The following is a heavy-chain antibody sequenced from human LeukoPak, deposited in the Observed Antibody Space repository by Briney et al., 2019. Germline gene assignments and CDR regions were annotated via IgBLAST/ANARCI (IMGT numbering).Heavy chain of an antibody. CDR1: GFTFSDHY. Sequence: GGSLRLSCTASGFTFSDHYMDWVRQAPGKGLKWVAGFREKPHSYSTEYAASVKGRFTISRDDSKNSLYLQMSSLKTEDTAVYYCARGFRYGSNWGFDYWGQGTLVTVSS. D-gene: IGHD5-24*01. CDR3: ARGFRYGSNWGFDY. V-gene: IGHV3-72*01. CDR2: FREKPHSYST. J-gene: IGHJ4*02.